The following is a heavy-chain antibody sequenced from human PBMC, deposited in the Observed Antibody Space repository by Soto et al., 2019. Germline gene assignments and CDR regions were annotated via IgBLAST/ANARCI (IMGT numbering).Heavy chain of an antibody. CDR2: ISYDGSNK. V-gene: IGHV3-30*18. CDR3: AKADTTVTTHMALYYYYGMDV. D-gene: IGHD4-4*01. J-gene: IGHJ6*02. CDR1: GFTFSSYG. Sequence: GGSLRLSCAASGFTFSSYGMHWVRQAPGKGLEWVAVISYDGSNKYYADSVKGRFTISRDNSKNTLYLQMNSLRAEDTAVYYCAKADTTVTTHMALYYYYGMDVWGQGTTVTVSS.